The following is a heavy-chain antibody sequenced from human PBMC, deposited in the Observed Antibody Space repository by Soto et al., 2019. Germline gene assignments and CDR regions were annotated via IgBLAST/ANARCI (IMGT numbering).Heavy chain of an antibody. CDR2: ISGSGATT. Sequence: EVQLLESGGGLVQPGGSLGLSCAASGFTFSSYAMTWVRQAPGKGLEWVSGISGSGATTSYADSVKGRFTVSRDNSKNTLYLQMNSLRVEDTAVYHCAKLRYFDWSAYNWFEYWGQGTPVIVSS. J-gene: IGHJ5*01. V-gene: IGHV3-23*01. D-gene: IGHD3-9*01. CDR1: GFTFSSYA. CDR3: AKLRYFDWSAYNWFEY.